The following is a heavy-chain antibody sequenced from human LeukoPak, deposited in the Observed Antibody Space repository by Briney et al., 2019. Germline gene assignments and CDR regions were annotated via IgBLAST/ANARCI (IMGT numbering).Heavy chain of an antibody. D-gene: IGHD3-10*01. V-gene: IGHV3-30*04. CDR2: ISYDSSKK. Sequence: GGSLRLSCAASGFTFDTFAMHWVRQAPGKGLEWVADISYDSSKKFYADSVKGRFTISKDTSKNTVYLQMNSLRVEDTAIYYCTSLWFGGESDYWGRGTLVTVSS. CDR1: GFTFDTFA. J-gene: IGHJ4*02. CDR3: TSLWFGGESDY.